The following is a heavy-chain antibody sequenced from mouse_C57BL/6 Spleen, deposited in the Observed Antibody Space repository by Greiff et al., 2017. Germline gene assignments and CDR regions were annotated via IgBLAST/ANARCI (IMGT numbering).Heavy chain of an antibody. CDR1: GFTFSDYG. Sequence: EVHLVESGGGLVKPGGSLKLSCAASGFTFSDYGMHWVRQAPEKGLEWVAYISSGSSTIYYADTVKGRFTISRDNAKNTLFLQMTSLRSEDTAMYYCARCYGSTPFAYWGQGTLVTVSA. CDR2: ISSGSSTI. D-gene: IGHD1-1*01. V-gene: IGHV5-17*01. CDR3: ARCYGSTPFAY. J-gene: IGHJ3*01.